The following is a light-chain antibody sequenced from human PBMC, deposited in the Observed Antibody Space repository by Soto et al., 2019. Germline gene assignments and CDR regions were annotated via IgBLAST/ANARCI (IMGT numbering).Light chain of an antibody. J-gene: IGKJ2*01. Sequence: EIVLTQSPGTLSLSPGERATLSCRASQSVSSSYLAWYQQKPGRAPRLLIYGPSSRATGIPDRFSGSGSGTHFTLTISRLEPEDFAVYYCQHYGSSMSTFGQGTKLEIK. CDR1: QSVSSSY. CDR3: QHYGSSMST. CDR2: GPS. V-gene: IGKV3-20*01.